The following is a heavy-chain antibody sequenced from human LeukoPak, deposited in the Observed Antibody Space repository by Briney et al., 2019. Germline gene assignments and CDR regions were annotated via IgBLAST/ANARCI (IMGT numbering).Heavy chain of an antibody. V-gene: IGHV3-30-3*01. D-gene: IGHD4-17*01. CDR1: GFTFSSYG. Sequence: GGSLRLSCAASGFTFSSYGMHWVRQAPGKGLEWVAVTSYDGSNKDYADSVKGRFTISRDNSKNTLYPQMDSLRSEDTAVYYCARDPTVTTPGDYWGQGTLVTVSS. CDR3: ARDPTVTTPGDY. CDR2: TSYDGSNK. J-gene: IGHJ4*02.